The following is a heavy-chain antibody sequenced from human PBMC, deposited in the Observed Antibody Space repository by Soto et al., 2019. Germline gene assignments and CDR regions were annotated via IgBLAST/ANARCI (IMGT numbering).Heavy chain of an antibody. J-gene: IGHJ6*02. CDR3: ARGSSIAGLYYGMDV. CDR2: NYYSGIT. CDR1: GGSISSGGYY. V-gene: IGHV4-31*03. D-gene: IGHD6-6*01. Sequence: SETLSLTCTVSGGSISSGGYYWTWIRQHPGKGLEWIGYNYYSGITYYNPSLKSRVTISLDTSKNQFSLKLSSVTAADTAVYYCARGSSIAGLYYGMDVWGQGATVTVSS.